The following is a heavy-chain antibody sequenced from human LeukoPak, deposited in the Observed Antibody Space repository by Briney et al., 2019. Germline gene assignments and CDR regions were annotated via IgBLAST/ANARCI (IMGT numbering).Heavy chain of an antibody. V-gene: IGHV3-23*01. CDR1: GFTFNNYA. D-gene: IGHD4-17*01. CDR3: ARDYADYVGYFFFDY. CDR2: ISGGGETT. Sequence: GGSLRLSCAASGFTFNNYAMNWVRQAPGKGLEWDSSISGGGETTYYADSAKGRFTISRDNSQNTLYLQMNSLRAEDTAVYYCARDYADYVGYFFFDYWGQRTLVTVSS. J-gene: IGHJ4*02.